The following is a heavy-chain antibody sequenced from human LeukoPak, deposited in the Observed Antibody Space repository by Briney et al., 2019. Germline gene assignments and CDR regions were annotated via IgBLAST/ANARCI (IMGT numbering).Heavy chain of an antibody. J-gene: IGHJ4*02. Sequence: SETLSLTCTVSGDSISSYYWSWIRQPAGKGLEWIGRISFSGSTSYNPSLRSRVTVSVDTSKSQISLKLSSVTAADTAVYYCARDGGYSSHDYWGQGTLVSVSS. CDR3: ARDGGYSSHDY. V-gene: IGHV4-4*07. CDR2: ISFSGST. CDR1: GDSISSYY. D-gene: IGHD6-19*01.